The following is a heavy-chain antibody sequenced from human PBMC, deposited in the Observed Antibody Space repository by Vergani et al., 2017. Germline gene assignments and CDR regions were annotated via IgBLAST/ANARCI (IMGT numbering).Heavy chain of an antibody. J-gene: IGHJ5*02. CDR2: INHSGST. V-gene: IGHV4-34*01. CDR1: GGSFSGYY. CDR3: ARVGFEYCSSTSCYAVRRAAYNWFDP. D-gene: IGHD2-2*01. Sequence: QVQLQQWGAGLLKPSETLSLTCAVYGGSFSGYYWSWIRQPPGKGLEWIGEINHSGSTNYNPSLKSRVTISVDTSKNQFSLKLSSVTAAATAVYYCARVGFEYCSSTSCYAVRRAAYNWFDPWGQGTLVTVSS.